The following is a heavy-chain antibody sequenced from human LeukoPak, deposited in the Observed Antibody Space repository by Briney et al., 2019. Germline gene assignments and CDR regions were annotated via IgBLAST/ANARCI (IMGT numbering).Heavy chain of an antibody. CDR3: ARGAVAGTSGSFDY. CDR2: INHSGST. CDR1: GGSFSCYY. J-gene: IGHJ4*02. V-gene: IGHV4-34*01. Sequence: SETLSLTCAVYGGSFSCYYWSWIRPPPGKGLDWIGEINHSGSTNYNPSLKSRVTISLDTSKNQFSLKLSSVTAADTAVYYCARGAVAGTSGSFDYWGQGTLVTVSS. D-gene: IGHD6-19*01.